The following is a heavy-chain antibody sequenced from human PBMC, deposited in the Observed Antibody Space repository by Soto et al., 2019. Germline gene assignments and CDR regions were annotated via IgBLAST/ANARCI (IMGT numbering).Heavy chain of an antibody. Sequence: PSETLSLTCTVSGASISSYYWSWIRQPPGKGLEWIGSIYYSGRTNYKPSLKNPVTTSAHTSKNPSSTKLSSVTTPRTAVYYCGSAQGVYCMDDWGQGTLVTVSS. CDR1: GASISSYY. D-gene: IGHD2-8*01. CDR2: IYYSGRT. CDR3: GSAQGVYCMDD. V-gene: IGHV4-59*01. J-gene: IGHJ4*02.